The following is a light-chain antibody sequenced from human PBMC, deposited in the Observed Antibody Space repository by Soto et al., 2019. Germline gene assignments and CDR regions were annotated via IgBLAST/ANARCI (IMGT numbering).Light chain of an antibody. CDR1: TSDVGGYNY. CDR2: EVN. CDR3: CSYAGSSTFVV. J-gene: IGLJ2*01. Sequence: QSALTQPPSASGSPGQSVTISCTGTTSDVGGYNYVSWYQLHPGKVPKLIISEVNKRPSGVPDRFSGSKSGSTASLTVSGLQAEDEADYYCCSYAGSSTFVVFGGGTKLTVL. V-gene: IGLV2-8*01.